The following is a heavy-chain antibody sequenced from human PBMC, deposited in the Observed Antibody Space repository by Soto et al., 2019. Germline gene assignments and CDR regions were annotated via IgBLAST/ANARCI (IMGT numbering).Heavy chain of an antibody. CDR2: ISAYNGNT. V-gene: IGHV1-18*01. CDR1: GYTFTSYG. D-gene: IGHD5-12*01. CDR3: ARVGMATISPNWFDP. Sequence: ASVKVSCKASGYTFTSYGISWVRQAPGQGLEWMGWISAYNGNTNYAQKLQGRVTMTTDTSTSTAYMELRSLRSDDTAVYYCARVGMATISPNWFDPWGQGALVTVSS. J-gene: IGHJ5*02.